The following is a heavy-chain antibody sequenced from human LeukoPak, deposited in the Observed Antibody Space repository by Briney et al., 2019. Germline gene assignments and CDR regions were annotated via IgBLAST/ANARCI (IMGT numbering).Heavy chain of an antibody. V-gene: IGHV3-7*01. Sequence: ETLSLTCAVYGGSFSGYYWSWIRQPPGKGLEWVANINQDGSEKYYVDSVKGRVTISRDNAKNSLYLQMNSLRAEDTAVYYCAREMGTIDDYWGQGTLVTVSS. D-gene: IGHD5-24*01. J-gene: IGHJ4*02. CDR1: GGSFSGYY. CDR2: INQDGSEK. CDR3: AREMGTIDDY.